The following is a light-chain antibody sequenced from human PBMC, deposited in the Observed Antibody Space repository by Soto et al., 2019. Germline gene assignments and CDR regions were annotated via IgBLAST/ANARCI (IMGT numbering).Light chain of an antibody. CDR1: QSISYY. Sequence: IQMTQSPSSLSASIGDRVTITCRASQSISYYLHWYQQKPGKAPKLLIYAASTLQSGVPSRFSGSGSGTDFTLTISCLQSEDFTTYYCQQYYSYPPWTFGQGTKVDNK. J-gene: IGKJ1*01. V-gene: IGKV1-8*01. CDR3: QQYYSYPPWT. CDR2: AAS.